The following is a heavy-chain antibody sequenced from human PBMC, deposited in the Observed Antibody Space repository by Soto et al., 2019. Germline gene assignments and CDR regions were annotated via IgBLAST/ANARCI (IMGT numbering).Heavy chain of an antibody. CDR3: AREGRIAVADNNWFDP. Sequence: SQTLSLTCAISRDSFSSNSAALNWIRQSPSRGLEWLGRTYYRSKWYNDYAVSVKSRITINPDTSKNQFSLQLNSVTPEDTAVYYCAREGRIAVADNNWFDPWGQGTLVTVSS. CDR1: RDSFSSNSAA. J-gene: IGHJ5*02. D-gene: IGHD6-19*01. V-gene: IGHV6-1*01. CDR2: TYYRSKWYN.